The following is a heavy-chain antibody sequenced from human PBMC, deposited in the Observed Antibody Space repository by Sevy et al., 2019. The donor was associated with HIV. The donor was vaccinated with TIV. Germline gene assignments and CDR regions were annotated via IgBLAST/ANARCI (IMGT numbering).Heavy chain of an antibody. CDR2: IYASGNS. Sequence: SETLSLTCSVSGDSIRSGTSYWSWVRQPAGKGLAWIGHIYASGNSDYSPSLKSRVSMSVDASKNQFSLRLNSVTAADTAVYYCVRLTLRPPWVFDYWGQGALVTVSS. D-gene: IGHD2-21*01. CDR3: VRLTLRPPWVFDY. V-gene: IGHV4-61*09. J-gene: IGHJ4*02. CDR1: GDSIRSGTSY.